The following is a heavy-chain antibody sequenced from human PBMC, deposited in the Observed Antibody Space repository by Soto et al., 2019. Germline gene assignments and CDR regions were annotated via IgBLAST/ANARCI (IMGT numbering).Heavy chain of an antibody. CDR3: ARFAEVRPISHYYQAGMDV. CDR1: GYSFTNYG. V-gene: IGHV1-18*04. CDR2: ISAHNGNT. J-gene: IGHJ6*02. Sequence: QVQLVQSGSEVRKPGASVKVSCKTSGYSFTNYGITWVRQVPGQGLEWMGWISAHNGNTKFAQQFQDRVTMSTDTSTTTAYMELRSLRSDDTAEYFCARFAEVRPISHYYQAGMDVWGQGTTVTVSS. D-gene: IGHD3-16*01.